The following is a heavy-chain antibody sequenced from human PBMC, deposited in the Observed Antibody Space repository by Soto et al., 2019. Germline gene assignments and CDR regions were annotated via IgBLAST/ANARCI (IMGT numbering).Heavy chain of an antibody. CDR3: ARDLGRLMGATPGY. CDR2: ISYSSSYI. J-gene: IGHJ4*02. D-gene: IGHD1-26*01. V-gene: IGHV3-21*01. Sequence: PGGSLRFSCGASGFTFSSYSMNWVRQAPGKGLEWVSSISYSSSYIYYADSVKGRFTISRDNAKNSLYLQMNSLRAEDTAVYYCARDLGRLMGATPGYWGQGTLVTVSS. CDR1: GFTFSSYS.